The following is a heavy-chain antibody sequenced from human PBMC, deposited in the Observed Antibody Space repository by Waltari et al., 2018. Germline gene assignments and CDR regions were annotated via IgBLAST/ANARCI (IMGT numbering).Heavy chain of an antibody. CDR2: IYTSGST. J-gene: IGHJ4*02. CDR1: GGSISSGSYY. Sequence: QVQLQESGPGLVKPSQTLSLTCTVSGGSISSGSYYWSWIRQPAGKGLEWIGRIYTSGSTTYNPSLKSRVTISVDTSKNQFSLKLSSVTAADTAVYYCARQSLEWLDYWGQGTLVTVSS. V-gene: IGHV4-61*02. D-gene: IGHD3-3*01. CDR3: ARQSLEWLDY.